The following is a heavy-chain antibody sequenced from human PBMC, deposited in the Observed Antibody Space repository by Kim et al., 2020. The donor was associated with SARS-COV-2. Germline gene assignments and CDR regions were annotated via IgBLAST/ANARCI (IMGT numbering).Heavy chain of an antibody. CDR3: ARGPLFRRWELLH. CDR1: GGSFSGYY. D-gene: IGHD1-26*01. Sequence: SETLSLTCAVYGGSFSGYYWSWIRQPPGKGLEWIGEINHSGSTNYNPSLKSRVTISVDTSKNQFSLKLSSVTAADTAVYYCARGPLFRRWELLHWGQGTLVTVSS. V-gene: IGHV4-34*01. J-gene: IGHJ4*02. CDR2: INHSGST.